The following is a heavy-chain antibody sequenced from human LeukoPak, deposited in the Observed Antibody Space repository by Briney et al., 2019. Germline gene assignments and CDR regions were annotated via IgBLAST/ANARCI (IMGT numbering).Heavy chain of an antibody. CDR3: ARVGSSSWYLSSFYMDV. Sequence: PSETLSLTCAVYGGSFSGYYWSWIRQPPGKGLEWIGEINHSGSTNYNPSLKSRVTISVDTSKNQFSLKLSSVSAADTAVYYCARVGSSSWYLSSFYMDVWGKGTTVTVSS. J-gene: IGHJ6*03. CDR2: INHSGST. D-gene: IGHD6-13*01. CDR1: GGSFSGYY. V-gene: IGHV4-34*01.